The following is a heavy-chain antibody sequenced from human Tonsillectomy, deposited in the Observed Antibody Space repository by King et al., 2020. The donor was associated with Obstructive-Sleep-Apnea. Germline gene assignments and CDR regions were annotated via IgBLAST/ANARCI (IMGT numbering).Heavy chain of an antibody. V-gene: IGHV4-4*02. Sequence: VQLQESGPGLVKPSGTLSLTCAVSGGSISSSDWWSWGRQPPGEGREGIGGIYDSGGTHYNPSLKSRSTISIDKSKNQFSLKLNSVTAADTAVYYCALGNGSGYNGWGQGTLVTVSS. CDR3: ALGNGSGYNG. CDR2: IYDSGGT. D-gene: IGHD3-22*01. CDR1: GGSISSSDW. J-gene: IGHJ4*02.